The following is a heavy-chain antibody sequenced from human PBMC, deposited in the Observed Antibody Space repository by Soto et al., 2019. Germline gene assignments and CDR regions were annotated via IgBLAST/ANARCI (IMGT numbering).Heavy chain of an antibody. Sequence: PSETLSLTCAVSGGSISSSNWWSWVRQPPGKGLEWIGEIYHSGSTNYNPSLKSRVTVSVDKSKNQFSLKLSSVTAADTAVYYCARLLNMVRGVIRPYYGMDVWGQGTTVTVYS. J-gene: IGHJ6*02. D-gene: IGHD3-10*01. CDR3: ARLLNMVRGVIRPYYGMDV. V-gene: IGHV4-4*02. CDR2: IYHSGST. CDR1: GGSISSSNW.